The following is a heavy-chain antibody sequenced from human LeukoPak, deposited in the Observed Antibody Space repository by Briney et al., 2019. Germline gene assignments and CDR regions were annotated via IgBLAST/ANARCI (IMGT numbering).Heavy chain of an antibody. V-gene: IGHV3-23*01. CDR1: GFSFSSYW. CDR2: ISGSGGST. CDR3: AKDTSGSGSYYSNDY. J-gene: IGHJ4*02. Sequence: PGGSLRLSCAASGFSFSSYWMSWVRQAPGKGLEWVSAISGSGGSTYYADSVKGRFTISRDNSKNTLYLQMNSLRAEDTAVYYCAKDTSGSGSYYSNDYWGQGTLVTVSS. D-gene: IGHD3-10*01.